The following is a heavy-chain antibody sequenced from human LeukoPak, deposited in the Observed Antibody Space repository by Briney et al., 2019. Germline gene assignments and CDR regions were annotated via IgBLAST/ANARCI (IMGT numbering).Heavy chain of an antibody. CDR1: GYSISSGFY. Sequence: SETLSLTCAVSGYSISSGFYWGWIRQPPGKGLEWIGTIYHSGSTYYNPSLKSRVTISVDTSKNQFSLKLNSVTAADTAVYYCARVFHDWGQGTMVTVSS. V-gene: IGHV4-38-2*01. J-gene: IGHJ3*01. CDR3: ARVFHD. CDR2: IYHSGST.